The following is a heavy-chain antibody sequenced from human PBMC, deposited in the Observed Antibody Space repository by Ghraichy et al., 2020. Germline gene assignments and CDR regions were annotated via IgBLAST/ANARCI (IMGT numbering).Heavy chain of an antibody. D-gene: IGHD3-22*01. CDR3: AKDDSRNSYRFFHY. CDR2: ISGTGTLI. CDR1: GISITDSF. J-gene: IGHJ4*02. V-gene: IGHV3-11*01. Sequence: GGSLRLSCVASGISITDSFMSWVRRAPGQGLEWLAYISGTGTLIHYSDSVKGRFTISRDNARKSLYLQMNSLRAEDTAVYYCAKDDSRNSYRFFHYWGLGTRVTVSS.